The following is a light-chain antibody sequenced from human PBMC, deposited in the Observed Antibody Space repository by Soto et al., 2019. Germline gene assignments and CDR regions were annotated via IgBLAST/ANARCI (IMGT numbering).Light chain of an antibody. CDR2: EVT. J-gene: IGLJ1*01. CDR1: SSDVGGYHF. CDR3: SSYTVSTTYV. V-gene: IGLV2-14*01. Sequence: QSALTQPASVSGSPGQSITISCTGTSSDVGGYHFVSWYQQYPGKAPKLMIYEVTNRPSGVSNRFSGSKSGNTAYLTISGLQAEDEADYYCSSYTVSTTYVVGTGTKVTVL.